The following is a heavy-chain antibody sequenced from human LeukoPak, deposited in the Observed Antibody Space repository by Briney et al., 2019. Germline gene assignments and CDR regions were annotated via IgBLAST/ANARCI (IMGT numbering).Heavy chain of an antibody. J-gene: IGHJ3*02. D-gene: IGHD5-18*01. V-gene: IGHV1-8*01. CDR2: MNPNSGNT. CDR3: ARGATVQLWLRGAFDI. Sequence: ASVKVSCKASGYTFTSYDINWVRQATGQGLEWMGWMNPNSGNTGYAQKFQGRVTMTRNTSISTAYMELSSLRSEDTAVYYCARGATVQLWLRGAFDIWGQGTMVTVSS. CDR1: GYTFTSYD.